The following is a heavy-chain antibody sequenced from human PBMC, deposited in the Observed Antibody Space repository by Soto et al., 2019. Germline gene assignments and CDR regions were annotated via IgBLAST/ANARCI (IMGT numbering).Heavy chain of an antibody. Sequence: GGSLRLSCAASGFTFDDYAMHWVRQAPGKGLEWVSGISWNSGSIGYADSVKGRFTISRDNAKNSLYLQMNSLRAEDTALYYCAKDISRAELYYYFDYWGQGTLVTVSS. D-gene: IGHD1-26*01. CDR2: ISWNSGSI. CDR3: AKDISRAELYYYFDY. CDR1: GFTFDDYA. V-gene: IGHV3-9*01. J-gene: IGHJ4*02.